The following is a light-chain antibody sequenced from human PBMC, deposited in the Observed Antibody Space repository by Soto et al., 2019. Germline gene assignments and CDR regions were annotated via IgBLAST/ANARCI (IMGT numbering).Light chain of an antibody. CDR3: QQYNDRPFT. V-gene: IGKV3-15*01. CDR2: GAS. Sequence: IVITQSPVTLSVSPGERATLTCRASQSVSSNLAWYQQQPGQAPRLLVYGASTRATDIPARFSGSGSGTEFTLTISSLQSEDLAVYYCQQYNDRPFTFGPGTKLDF. J-gene: IGKJ3*01. CDR1: QSVSSN.